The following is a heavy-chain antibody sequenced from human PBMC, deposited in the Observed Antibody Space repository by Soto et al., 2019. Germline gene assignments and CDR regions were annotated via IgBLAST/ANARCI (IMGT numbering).Heavy chain of an antibody. CDR1: GFTFSDYA. D-gene: IGHD6-19*01. CDR3: AKASSAWYGSKNYYFDS. V-gene: IGHV3-23*01. J-gene: IGHJ4*02. Sequence: EVHLSESGGGVVQPGGSLRLSCVVSGFTFSDYAMDWVRQAPGKGLEWVSEISATGGTTNYADSVKGRYTISRDNSNNTLYLQLTNLRAEDTAMFYCAKASSAWYGSKNYYFDSWGQRALVPVSS. CDR2: ISATGGTT.